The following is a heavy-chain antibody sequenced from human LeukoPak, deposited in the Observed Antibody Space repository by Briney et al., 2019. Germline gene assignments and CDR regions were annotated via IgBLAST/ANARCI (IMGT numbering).Heavy chain of an antibody. CDR2: ISGSGGST. V-gene: IGHV3-23*01. D-gene: IGHD6-19*01. J-gene: IGHJ4*02. CDR3: AKIRWLVRKNFDY. Sequence: GGPLRLSCAASGFTFSSYAMSGVRQAPGKGLDWVSAISGSGGSTYYADSVKGRFTISRDNSKNTLYLQMNSLRAEDTAVYYCAKIRWLVRKNFDYWGQGTLVTVSS. CDR1: GFTFSSYA.